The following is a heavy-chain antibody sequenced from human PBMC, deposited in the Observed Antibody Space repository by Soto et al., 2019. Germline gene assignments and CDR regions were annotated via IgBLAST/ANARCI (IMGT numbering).Heavy chain of an antibody. V-gene: IGHV2-5*02. CDR3: AHRRHGFYCSGGSCYSSVSWFDP. CDR2: IYWDDDK. Sequence: QITLKESGPTLVKPTQTLTLTCTFSGFSLSTSGVGVGWIRQPPGKALEWLALIYWDDDKRYSPSLKSRLTITKDPSKNQVVLTMTTMDPVDTATYYCAHRRHGFYCSGGSCYSSVSWFDPWGQGTLVTVSS. CDR1: GFSLSTSGVG. J-gene: IGHJ5*02. D-gene: IGHD2-15*01.